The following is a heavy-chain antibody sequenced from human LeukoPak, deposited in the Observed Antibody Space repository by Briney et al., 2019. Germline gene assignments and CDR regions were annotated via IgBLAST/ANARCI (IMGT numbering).Heavy chain of an antibody. J-gene: IGHJ4*02. CDR1: GFTFSTYW. CDR3: ARDSSGHQ. D-gene: IGHD3-22*01. V-gene: IGHV3-7*01. Sequence: GGSLRLSCAASGFTFSTYWMSWVRQAPGKGLEWVANIKEDGSEEYYGDSVKGRFTISRDNAKNSLYLQMNSLRAEDTAVYYCARDSSGHQWGQGTLVTVSS. CDR2: IKEDGSEE.